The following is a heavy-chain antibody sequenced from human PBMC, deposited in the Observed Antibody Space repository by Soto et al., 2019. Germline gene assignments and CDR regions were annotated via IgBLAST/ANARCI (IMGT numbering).Heavy chain of an antibody. CDR2: IYYSGST. D-gene: IGHD3-10*01. CDR1: GGSISSGGYY. V-gene: IGHV4-31*03. J-gene: IGHJ4*02. Sequence: QVQLQESGPGLVKPSQTLSLTCTVSGGSISSGGYYWSWIRQHPGKGLEWIGYIYYSGSTYYNPSLKSXXTXSXXTSKNQFSLKLSSVTAADTAVYYCAREGLHSGQYYWGQGTLVTVSS. CDR3: AREGLHSGQYY.